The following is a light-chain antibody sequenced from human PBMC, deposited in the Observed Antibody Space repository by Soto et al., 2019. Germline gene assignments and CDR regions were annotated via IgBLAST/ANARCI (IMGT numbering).Light chain of an antibody. CDR2: DAS. V-gene: IGKV3D-15*01. Sequence: PRERATLSCRPSQSVSSYLAWYQQKPGQAPRLLIYDASNRATGIPARFSGSGSGTEFTLTISSLQSEDFAVYYCQQYNNGPPITFGQGTRLEIK. CDR3: QQYNNGPPIT. J-gene: IGKJ5*01. CDR1: QSVSSY.